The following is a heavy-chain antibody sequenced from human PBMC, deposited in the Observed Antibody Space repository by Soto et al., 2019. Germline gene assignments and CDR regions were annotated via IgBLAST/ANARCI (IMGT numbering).Heavy chain of an antibody. J-gene: IGHJ5*02. CDR3: ARWWMYGPRFDP. CDR1: GGSISSGDYS. D-gene: IGHD2-8*01. Sequence: SETLSLTCAVSGGSISSGDYSWSWIRQPPGKGLEWIGYIYHSGSTYYNPSLKSRVTISVDRSKNQFSLKLSSVTAADTAVYYCARWWMYGPRFDPWGQGTLVTVSS. V-gene: IGHV4-30-2*01. CDR2: IYHSGST.